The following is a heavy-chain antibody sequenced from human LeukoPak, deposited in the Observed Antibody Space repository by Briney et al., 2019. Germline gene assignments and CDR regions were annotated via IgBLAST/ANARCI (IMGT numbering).Heavy chain of an antibody. V-gene: IGHV4-59*01. CDR2: IFYNGNT. CDR1: DGSMSPYY. CDR3: ARGGYYYLDV. J-gene: IGHJ6*03. Sequence: SETLCLTCTVSDGSMSPYYWSWIRQSPGKGLEWIAYIFYNGNTKYNPSLWSRVTISIDTSRNQVFLNLNSVTAADTAVYYCARGGYYYLDVWGKGTTVTVSS.